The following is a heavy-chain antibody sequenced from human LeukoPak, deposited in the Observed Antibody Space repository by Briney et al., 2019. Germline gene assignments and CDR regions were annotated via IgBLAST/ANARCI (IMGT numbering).Heavy chain of an antibody. CDR3: ARVGDSGWFDY. Sequence: SETLSLTCTVSGASVNSGLYYWSWIRQSPGTGLEWIGRIYYSGSTDCNTSLKSRVTISVDTSKNQFSLKLNSVTAADTAVYFCARVGDSGWFDYWGQGTLVTVSS. CDR1: GASVNSGLYY. V-gene: IGHV4-61*01. D-gene: IGHD6-19*01. CDR2: IYYSGST. J-gene: IGHJ4*02.